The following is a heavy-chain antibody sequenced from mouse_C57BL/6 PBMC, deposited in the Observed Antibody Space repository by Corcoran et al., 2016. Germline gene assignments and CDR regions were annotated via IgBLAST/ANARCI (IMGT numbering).Heavy chain of an antibody. CDR3: ARSRDDGYYWFAY. J-gene: IGHJ3*01. CDR2: IYPRDGST. CDR1: GYTFTSYD. D-gene: IGHD2-3*01. Sequence: VQLQQSGPELVKPGASVKLSCKASGYTFTSYDINWVKQRPGQGLEWIGWIYPRDGSTKYNEKFKGKATLTIDTSSSTAYMELHSLTSEDSAVYFCARSRDDGYYWFAYWGQGTLVTVSA. V-gene: IGHV1-85*01.